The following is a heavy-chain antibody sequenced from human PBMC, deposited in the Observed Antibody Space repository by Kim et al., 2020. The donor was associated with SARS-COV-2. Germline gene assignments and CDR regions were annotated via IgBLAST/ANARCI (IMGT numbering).Heavy chain of an antibody. D-gene: IGHD4-17*01. Sequence: GGSLRLSCAASGFTFSDYAMTWVRQAPGRGLLWVSTISDTGVWTYYADSVKGRFTISRDASKNKLYLQMNSLRPEDTAVYYCAGSPTRTTYFHYSVQRTLVTVSS. CDR1: GFTFSDYA. CDR2: ISDTGVWT. V-gene: IGHV3-23*01. J-gene: IGHJ4*02. CDR3: AGSPTRTTYFHY.